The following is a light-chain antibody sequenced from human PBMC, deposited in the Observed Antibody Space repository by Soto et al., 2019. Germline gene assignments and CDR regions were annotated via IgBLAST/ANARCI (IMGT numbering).Light chain of an antibody. V-gene: IGKV1-39*01. Sequence: DIQMTQSPSSLPASLGDRVTITWGASQSISRYLNWYQQKPGKAPKLLICAASSLQSGVPSRFSVSVSGTDFTLTISRLKTEDFATYDGQQRYSTPLTFGQGTKVDIK. J-gene: IGKJ1*01. CDR3: QQRYSTPLT. CDR1: QSISRY. CDR2: AAS.